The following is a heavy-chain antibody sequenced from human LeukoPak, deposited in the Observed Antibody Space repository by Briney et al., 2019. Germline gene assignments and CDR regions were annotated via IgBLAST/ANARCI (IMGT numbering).Heavy chain of an antibody. J-gene: IGHJ4*02. D-gene: IGHD3-10*01. V-gene: IGHV3-48*01. CDR3: ARDLTAWDGSGSYDY. CDR2: ISSSSSTI. Sequence: PGGSLRLSCAASGFTFSSYSMNWVRQAPGKGLEWVSYISSSSSTIYYADSVKGRFTISRDNAKNSLYLQMNSLRAEDTAVYYCARDLTAWDGSGSYDYWGQGTLVTVSS. CDR1: GFTFSSYS.